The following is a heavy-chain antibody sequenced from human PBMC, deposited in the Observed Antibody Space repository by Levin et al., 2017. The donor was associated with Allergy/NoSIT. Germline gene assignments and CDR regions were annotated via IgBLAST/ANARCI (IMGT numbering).Heavy chain of an antibody. V-gene: IGHV3-23*01. CDR1: GFTFSSFA. J-gene: IGHJ5*02. CDR3: ARMHYFGRRSEETTGAS. D-gene: IGHD7-27*01. Sequence: RGSLRLSCAASGFTFSSFAMSWVRQAPGKGLDWVSAIGGSGDNTYYADSVKGRFTISRDNSKNTLYLQMNSLRAEDTALYYCARMHYFGRRSEETTGASWGQGTLVAVSS. CDR2: IGGSGDNT.